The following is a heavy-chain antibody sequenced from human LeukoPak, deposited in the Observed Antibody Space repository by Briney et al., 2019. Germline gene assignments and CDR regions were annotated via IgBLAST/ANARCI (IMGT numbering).Heavy chain of an antibody. V-gene: IGHV4-34*01. D-gene: IGHD6-19*01. J-gene: IGHJ2*01. CDR2: INHSGST. Sequence: NPSETLSLTCAVYGGPFSGYYWSWIRQPPGKGLEWIGEINHSGSTNYNPSLKSRVTISVDTSKNQFSLKLSSVTAADTAVYHCARGEEQWLEWYFDLWGRGTLVTVSS. CDR1: GGPFSGYY. CDR3: ARGEEQWLEWYFDL.